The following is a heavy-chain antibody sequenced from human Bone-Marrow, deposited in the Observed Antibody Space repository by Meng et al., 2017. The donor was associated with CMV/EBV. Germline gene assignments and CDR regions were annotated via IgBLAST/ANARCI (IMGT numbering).Heavy chain of an antibody. Sequence: GSLRLSCTVSGGSISSYYWSWIRQPPGKGLEWIGYIYYSGSTNYNPSLKSRVTISVDTSKNQFSLKLSSVTAADTAVYYCARAPWYWVQGTLVTVSS. V-gene: IGHV4-59*01. CDR1: GGSISSYY. CDR3: ARAPWY. D-gene: IGHD2-8*01. CDR2: IYYSGST. J-gene: IGHJ1*01.